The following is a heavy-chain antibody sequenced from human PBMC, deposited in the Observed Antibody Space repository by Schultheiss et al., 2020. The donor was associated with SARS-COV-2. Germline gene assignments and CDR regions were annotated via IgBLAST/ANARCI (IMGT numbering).Heavy chain of an antibody. J-gene: IGHJ4*02. V-gene: IGHV3-23*01. CDR2: ISGSGGTT. Sequence: GGSLRLSCEASGFAFSDFWMTWVRQAPGKGLEWVSDISGSGGTTYYADSVKGRFTISRDNSKNTLYLQMNSLRAEDTAVYYCARGYCSGGSCQRGYWGQGTLVTVSS. CDR3: ARGYCSGGSCQRGY. D-gene: IGHD2-15*01. CDR1: GFAFSDFW.